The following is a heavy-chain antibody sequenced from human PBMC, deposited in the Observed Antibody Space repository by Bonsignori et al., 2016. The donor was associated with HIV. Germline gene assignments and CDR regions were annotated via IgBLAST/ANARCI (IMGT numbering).Heavy chain of an antibody. CDR2: IYTTGST. V-gene: IGHV4-4*07. D-gene: IGHD2-15*01. CDR1: GGSFNFFY. J-gene: IGHJ3*02. Sequence: SETLSLTCTVSGGSFNFFYWSWIRQPVGKGLEWIGRIYTTGSTDYNPSLKSRVTMSVDTSKNQFSLKLNSVTAADTAVYYCARDEVKVAAAFDIWGQGTMVTVSS. CDR3: ARDEVKVAAAFDI.